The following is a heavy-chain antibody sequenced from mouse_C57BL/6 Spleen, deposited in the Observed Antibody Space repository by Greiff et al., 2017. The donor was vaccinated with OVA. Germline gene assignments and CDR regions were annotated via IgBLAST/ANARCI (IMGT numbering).Heavy chain of an antibody. CDR1: GYTFTSYW. CDR3: ARSHYYDPWFAY. J-gene: IGHJ3*01. D-gene: IGHD2-4*01. Sequence: QVQLQQPGAELVKPGASVKLSCKASGYTFTSYWMHWVKQRPGQGLEWIGMIHPNSGSTNYNEKFKSKATLTVDKSSSTAYMQLSSLTSEDSAVYYCARSHYYDPWFAYWGQGTLVTVSA. CDR2: IHPNSGST. V-gene: IGHV1-64*01.